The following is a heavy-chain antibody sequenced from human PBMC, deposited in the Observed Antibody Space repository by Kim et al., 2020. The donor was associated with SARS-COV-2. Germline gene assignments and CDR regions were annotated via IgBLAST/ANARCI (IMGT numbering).Heavy chain of an antibody. CDR1: GYTFTSYG. V-gene: IGHV1-18*01. J-gene: IGHJ6*02. CDR2: ISAYNGNT. D-gene: IGHD5-18*01. Sequence: ASVKVSCKASGYTFTSYGISWVRQAPGQGLEWMGWISAYNGNTNYAQKLQGRVTMTTDTSTSTAYMELRSLRSDDTAVYYCAREGGYSYRLTYYYYYGMDVWGQGTTVTVSS. CDR3: AREGGYSYRLTYYYYYGMDV.